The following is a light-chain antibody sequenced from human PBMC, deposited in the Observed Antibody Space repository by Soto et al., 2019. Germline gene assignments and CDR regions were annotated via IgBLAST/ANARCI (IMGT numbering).Light chain of an antibody. CDR1: ISNIGSNT. CDR2: SNN. CDR3: AAWDDSLHGGV. V-gene: IGLV1-44*01. Sequence: QSVLTQPPSASGTPGQRVTISCSGSISNIGSNTVNWYQQLPGTAPKLLIYSNNQRPSGVPDRFSGSKSGTSASLAISGLQSEDEADYYCAAWDDSLHGGVFGGGTKLTVL. J-gene: IGLJ3*02.